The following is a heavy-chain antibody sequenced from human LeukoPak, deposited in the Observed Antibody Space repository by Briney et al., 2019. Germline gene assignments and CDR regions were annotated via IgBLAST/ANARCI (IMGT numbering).Heavy chain of an antibody. J-gene: IGHJ4*02. V-gene: IGHV3-33*01. CDR2: IWYDGSNK. CDR1: GFTFSSYG. D-gene: IGHD3-22*01. Sequence: GGSLRLSCAASGFTFSSYGMHWVRQAPGKGLEWVAVIWYDGSNKYYADSVKGRFTISRDNSKNTLYLQMNSLRAEDTAVYYCARDFYYDSSGYYDYWGQGTLVTVSS. CDR3: ARDFYYDSSGYYDY.